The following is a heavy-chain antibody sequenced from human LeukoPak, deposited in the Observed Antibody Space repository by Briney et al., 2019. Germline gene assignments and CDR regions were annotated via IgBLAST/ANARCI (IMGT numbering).Heavy chain of an antibody. CDR3: ARDRPSGWLQWDY. CDR1: GFTLSDYY. Sequence: GGSLRLSCAASGFTLSDYYMRWIRQAPGKGLEWLSYISSSGSYTNYADSVKGRFTISRDNAKNSLYLQMNSLRVEDTAVYYCARDRPSGWLQWDYWGQGTLVTVSS. J-gene: IGHJ4*02. CDR2: ISSSGSYT. V-gene: IGHV3-11*05. D-gene: IGHD5-24*01.